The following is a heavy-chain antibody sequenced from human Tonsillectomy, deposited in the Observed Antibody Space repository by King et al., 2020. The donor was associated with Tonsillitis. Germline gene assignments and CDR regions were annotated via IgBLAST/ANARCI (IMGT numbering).Heavy chain of an antibody. CDR1: GFTFSSYA. D-gene: IGHD6-13*01. CDR2: IYSGGSST. Sequence: VQLVESGGGLVQPGGSLRLSCAASGFTFSSYAMSWVRQAPGKGLEWVSVIYSGGSSTYYADSVKGRFTISRDNSKNTLYLQMNSLRAEDTAVYYCAKGGLYSSSWCDSWGQGTLVTVSS. J-gene: IGHJ5*01. CDR3: AKGGLYSSSWCDS. V-gene: IGHV3-23*03.